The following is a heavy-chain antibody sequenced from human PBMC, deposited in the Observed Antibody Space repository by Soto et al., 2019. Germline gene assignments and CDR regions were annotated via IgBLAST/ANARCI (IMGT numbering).Heavy chain of an antibody. CDR2: AGNSGGTT. CDR1: GFTFSNYA. V-gene: IGHV3-23*01. J-gene: IGHJ1*01. CDR3: ARVTVTGSVSFQH. Sequence: EVQLLESGGGLVQPGGSLRLSCAASGFTFSNYAMNWVRQAPGKELEWVSTAGNSGGTTYYADSVKGRFTISRDNSEITLWLQMNSLRAEDTAVYYCARVTVTGSVSFQHWGQGTLVTVSS. D-gene: IGHD3-9*01.